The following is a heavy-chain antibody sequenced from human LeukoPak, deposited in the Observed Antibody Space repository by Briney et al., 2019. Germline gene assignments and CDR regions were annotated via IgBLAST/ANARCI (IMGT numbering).Heavy chain of an antibody. D-gene: IGHD1-14*01. CDR3: TRDRSRAEDD. Sequence: GGSLRLSCAASGFTFNGHWKSWVRQAPGKGLEWVANINQGGSDKYYVDSVKGRFTISRDNANNLLYLQMNSLRGEDTAVYYCTRDRSRAEDDWGQGTLVTVSS. J-gene: IGHJ4*02. CDR2: INQGGSDK. V-gene: IGHV3-7*01. CDR1: GFTFNGHW.